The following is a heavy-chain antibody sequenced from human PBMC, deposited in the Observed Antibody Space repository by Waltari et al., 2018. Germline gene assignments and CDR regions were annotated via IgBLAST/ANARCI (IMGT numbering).Heavy chain of an antibody. D-gene: IGHD2-21*02. J-gene: IGHJ4*02. V-gene: IGHV3-7*03. CDR2: IKQDGSDQ. Sequence: EVQLVESGGGLVQPGGSLRLSCEGSGFTFGDYWMTWVRQAPNMGLEWVATIKQDGSDQYYVDHVKGRFTISRDNAKNSVHLRMDSLRAEDTAFYYCARMGATVLKSIDFWGQGTLVTVSS. CDR1: GFTFGDYW. CDR3: ARMGATVLKSIDF.